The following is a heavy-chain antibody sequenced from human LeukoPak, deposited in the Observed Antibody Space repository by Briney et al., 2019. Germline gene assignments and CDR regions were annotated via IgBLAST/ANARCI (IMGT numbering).Heavy chain of an antibody. V-gene: IGHV3-53*01. CDR3: ARGDLGAAFDY. D-gene: IGHD1-26*01. CDR2: IYSGGST. CDR1: GFTVSSNY. Sequence: GGSLRLSCAASGFTVSSNYMSWVRQAPGKGLEWVSVIYSGGSTYYADSVKGRFTISRDNSKNTLYLQMNSLRAEDAAVYYCARGDLGAAFDYWGQGTLVTVSS. J-gene: IGHJ4*02.